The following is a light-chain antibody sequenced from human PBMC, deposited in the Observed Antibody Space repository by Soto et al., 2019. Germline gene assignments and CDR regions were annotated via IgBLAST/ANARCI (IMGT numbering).Light chain of an antibody. V-gene: IGLV1-47*01. CDR2: RND. CDR3: SAWDDSLSGYV. J-gene: IGLJ1*01. Sequence: QSVLRQVRSESRSRWQRGPFSCSGSSFNIGSNYVYWYQQLPGTAPKLVIFRNDQRPSGIPDRISGSKSGTSASLAISGLRSEDEADYYCSAWDDSLSGYVFGTGTKVTVL. CDR1: SFNIGSNY.